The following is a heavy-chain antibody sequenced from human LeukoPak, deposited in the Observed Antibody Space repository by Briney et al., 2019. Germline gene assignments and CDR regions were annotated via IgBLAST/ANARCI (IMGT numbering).Heavy chain of an antibody. Sequence: PGGSLRLSCAASGFTFSSYAMSWVRQAPGKGLEWVSAISGSGGSTYYADSVKGRFTISRDNSKNTLYLQMNSLRAEDTAVYYCAKDNAMIVASKEYFQHWGQGTLVTVSS. CDR2: ISGSGGST. CDR3: AKDNAMIVASKEYFQH. D-gene: IGHD3-22*01. CDR1: GFTFSSYA. V-gene: IGHV3-23*01. J-gene: IGHJ1*01.